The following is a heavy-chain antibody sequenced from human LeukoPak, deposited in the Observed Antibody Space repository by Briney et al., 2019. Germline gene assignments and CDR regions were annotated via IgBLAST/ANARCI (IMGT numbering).Heavy chain of an antibody. CDR2: IIPILGIA. Sequence: GASVKVSCKASGGTFSSYAISWVRQAPGQGLEWMGRIIPILGIANYAQKFQGRVTITADKSTSTAYVELSSLRSEDTAVYYCARENIVVVPAAEIYYYYYGMDVWGQGTTVTVSS. D-gene: IGHD2-2*01. V-gene: IGHV1-69*04. CDR1: GGTFSSYA. J-gene: IGHJ6*02. CDR3: ARENIVVVPAAEIYYYYYGMDV.